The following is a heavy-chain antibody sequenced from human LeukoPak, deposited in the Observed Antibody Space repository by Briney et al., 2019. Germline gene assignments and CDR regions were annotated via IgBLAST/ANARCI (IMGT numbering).Heavy chain of an antibody. Sequence: PSETLSLTCTVSGGSISSYYWSWIRQPPGKGLEWIGYIYYSGSTNYTPSLKSRVTISLDTSKNQFSLKLNSVTAADTAVYYCTRHSYRNWFDPWGQGTLVTVSS. CDR3: TRHSYRNWFDP. CDR1: GGSISSYY. V-gene: IGHV4-59*08. J-gene: IGHJ5*02. D-gene: IGHD3-16*02. CDR2: IYYSGST.